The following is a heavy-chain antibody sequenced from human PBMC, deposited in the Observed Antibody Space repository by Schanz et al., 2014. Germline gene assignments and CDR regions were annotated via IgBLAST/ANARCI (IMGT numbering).Heavy chain of an antibody. Sequence: QVQLVQSGAEVKKPGASVRVSCKASGYTFTNYDINWVRQATGQGLEWMGYMTPHSGNTGYAQKFQGRLTLTRDTSQSTAYMELSSLRSEDTAVYYCARGDYWGQGTLVTVSS. V-gene: IGHV1-8*01. CDR2: MTPHSGNT. J-gene: IGHJ4*02. CDR1: GYTFTNYD. CDR3: ARGDY.